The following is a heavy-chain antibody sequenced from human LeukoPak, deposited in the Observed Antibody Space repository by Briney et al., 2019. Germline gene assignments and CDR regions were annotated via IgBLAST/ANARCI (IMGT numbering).Heavy chain of an antibody. CDR1: GFDFADYG. D-gene: IGHD6-6*01. Sequence: GGSLRLSCAASGFDFADYGMTWVRQVPGEGLEWVSATNWNGASAGYADSVKGRFTISRDNAKNSLYLQMNSLRAEDTALYYCARDRGAARPMFGWFDPWGQGTLVTVSS. V-gene: IGHV3-20*04. CDR2: TNWNGASA. CDR3: ARDRGAARPMFGWFDP. J-gene: IGHJ5*02.